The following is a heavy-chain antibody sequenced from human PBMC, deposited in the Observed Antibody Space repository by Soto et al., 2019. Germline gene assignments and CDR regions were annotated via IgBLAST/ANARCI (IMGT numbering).Heavy chain of an antibody. Sequence: GGSLRLSCAASGFTFSSYAMSWVRQAPGKGLEWVSAISGSGGSTYYADSVKGRFTISRDNSKNTLYLQMNSLRAEDTAVYYCAKSVSTVITIDYYDYGIDVWGQGTTVTVSS. CDR1: GFTFSSYA. CDR2: ISGSGGST. V-gene: IGHV3-23*01. CDR3: AKSVSTVITIDYYDYGIDV. D-gene: IGHD3-22*01. J-gene: IGHJ6*02.